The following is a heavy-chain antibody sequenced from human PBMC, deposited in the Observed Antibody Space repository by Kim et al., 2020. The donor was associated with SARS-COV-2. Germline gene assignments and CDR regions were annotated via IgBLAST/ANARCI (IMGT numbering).Heavy chain of an antibody. J-gene: IGHJ6*02. D-gene: IGHD2-2*01. V-gene: IGHV1-2*02. Sequence: ASVKVSCKASGYTFTGYYMQWVRQAPGQGLEWMGWINPNSGGTNYAQKFQGRVTMTRDTSISTAYMELSRLRSDDTAVYYCARDHCTSTSCYEDYYNGMDGWGQGTTVTVSS. CDR1: GYTFTGYY. CDR3: ARDHCTSTSCYEDYYNGMDG. CDR2: INPNSGGT.